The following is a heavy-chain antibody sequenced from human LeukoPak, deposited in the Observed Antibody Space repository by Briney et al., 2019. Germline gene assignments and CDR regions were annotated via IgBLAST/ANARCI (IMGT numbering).Heavy chain of an antibody. CDR3: ARESASGSWPDS. Sequence: GASVKVSCKASGYTFTGHYMHWVRQAPGQGLEWMGRIKASNGGTDYAQKFQARVTMTRDTSTTTAYMEMTWLRSDDTAAYYCARESASGSWPDSWGQGTLVTVSS. V-gene: IGHV1-2*06. CDR1: GYTFTGHY. J-gene: IGHJ4*02. CDR2: IKASNGGT. D-gene: IGHD6-13*01.